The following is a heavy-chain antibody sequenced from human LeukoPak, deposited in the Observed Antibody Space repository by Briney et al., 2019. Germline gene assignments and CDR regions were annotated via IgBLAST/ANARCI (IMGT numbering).Heavy chain of an antibody. D-gene: IGHD3-10*01. CDR1: GYTFTGYY. CDR3: ARGPRAYLYYGSGSWGAYFDY. CDR2: INPNSGGT. Sequence: GASVKVSCKASGYTFTGYYMHWVRQAPGQGLEWMGWINPNSGGTNYAQKFQGSVTMTRDTSISTAYMELSRLRSDDTAVYYCARGPRAYLYYGSGSWGAYFDYWGQGTLVTVSS. J-gene: IGHJ4*02. V-gene: IGHV1-2*02.